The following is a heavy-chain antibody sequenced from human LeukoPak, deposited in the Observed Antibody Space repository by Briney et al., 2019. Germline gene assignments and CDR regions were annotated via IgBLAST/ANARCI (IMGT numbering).Heavy chain of an antibody. CDR2: IYYSGST. D-gene: IGHD1-26*01. CDR3: ARGVHQYSGSYFDY. J-gene: IGHJ4*02. Sequence: SETLSLTCTVSGGSISSSSYYWGWIRQPPGKGLEWIGNIYYSGSTYNNPSLKSRVTISVDTSKNQFSLKLSSVTAADTAVYYCARGVHQYSGSYFDYWGQGTLVTVSS. V-gene: IGHV4-39*07. CDR1: GGSISSSSYY.